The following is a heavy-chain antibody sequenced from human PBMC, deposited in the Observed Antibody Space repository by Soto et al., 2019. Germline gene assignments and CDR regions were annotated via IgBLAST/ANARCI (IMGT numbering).Heavy chain of an antibody. J-gene: IGHJ4*02. V-gene: IGHV4-39*01. D-gene: IGHD6-13*01. CDR2: IYYSGST. CDR3: ARRRGLAAADNE. Sequence: LSLTCTVSGGSISSSSYYWGWIRQPPGKGLEWIGSIYYSGSTYYNPSLKSRVTISVDTSKNQFSLKLSSVTAADTAVYYCARRRGLAAADNEWGQGTLVTVSS. CDR1: GGSISSSSYY.